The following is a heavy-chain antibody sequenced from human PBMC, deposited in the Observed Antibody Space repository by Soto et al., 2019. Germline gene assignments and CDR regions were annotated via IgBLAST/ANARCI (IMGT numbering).Heavy chain of an antibody. D-gene: IGHD2-8*02. V-gene: IGHV4-59*12. J-gene: IGHJ4*02. CDR2: IYYSGST. CDR3: ARDKITGLFDY. Sequence: LSLTCTVSGGSISSYYWSWIRQPPGKGLEWIGYIYYSGSTNYNPSLKSRVTISVDTSKNQFSLKLTSVTAADTAVYYCARDKITGLFDYWGQGTLVTVSS. CDR1: GGSISSYY.